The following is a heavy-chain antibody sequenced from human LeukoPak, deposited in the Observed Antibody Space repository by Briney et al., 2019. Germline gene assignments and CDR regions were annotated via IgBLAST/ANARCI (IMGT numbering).Heavy chain of an antibody. J-gene: IGHJ5*02. CDR2: IYYRGIT. V-gene: IGHV4-39*01. Sequence: TPSETLSLTCTVSGGSISSSSYYWGWIRQPPGKGLEWIGSIYYRGITYYNPSLKSRVTISVDTSKNQFSLKLSSVTAADTAVYYCAKQPHAFDNWFDPWGQGTLVTVSS. CDR3: AKQPHAFDNWFDP. D-gene: IGHD3-10*01. CDR1: GGSISSSSYY.